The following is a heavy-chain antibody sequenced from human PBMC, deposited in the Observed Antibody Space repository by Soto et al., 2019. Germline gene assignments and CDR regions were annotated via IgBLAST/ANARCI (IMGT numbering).Heavy chain of an antibody. V-gene: IGHV4-59*01. CDR1: GGSISSYY. CDR3: ARAVHKDV. CDR2: IYYSGST. J-gene: IGHJ6*03. Sequence: TLSLTCTVSGGSISSYYWSWIRQPPGKGLEWIGYIYYSGSTNYNPSLKSRVTISVDTSKNQFSLKLSSVTAADTAVYYCARAVHKDVWGKGTTVTVSS.